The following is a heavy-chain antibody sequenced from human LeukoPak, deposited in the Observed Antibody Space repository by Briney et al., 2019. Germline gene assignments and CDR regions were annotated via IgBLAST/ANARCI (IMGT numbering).Heavy chain of an antibody. CDR3: VRVGEAGVFDC. CDR2: INHSRST. CDR1: GGSFSGYY. J-gene: IGHJ4*02. V-gene: IGHV4-34*01. D-gene: IGHD1-14*01. Sequence: SETLSLTCAVYGGSFSGYYWSWIRQPPRKGLEGTGEINHSRSTNYNPPLKSRVTITVDTSKNQFSLKLSSVTAADSAVYYCVRVGEAGVFDCGGQGTLVTVSS.